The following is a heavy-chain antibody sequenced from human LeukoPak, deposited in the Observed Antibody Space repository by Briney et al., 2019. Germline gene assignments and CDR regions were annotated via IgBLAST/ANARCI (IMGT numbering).Heavy chain of an antibody. Sequence: GRSLRLSCAASGFTFSKYGMHWVRQAPGKGLEWVAVIWYDGNNKDYADSVKGRFSISRDNSKNTLSLQMTSLRVEDTAMYYCARVNCRSSSCYLASYSFDSWGQGTLVTVSS. V-gene: IGHV3-33*01. CDR3: ARVNCRSSSCYLASYSFDS. D-gene: IGHD2-2*01. CDR1: GFTFSKYG. CDR2: IWYDGNNK. J-gene: IGHJ5*01.